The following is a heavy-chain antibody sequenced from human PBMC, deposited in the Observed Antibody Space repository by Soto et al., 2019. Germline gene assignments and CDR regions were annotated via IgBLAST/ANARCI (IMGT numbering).Heavy chain of an antibody. V-gene: IGHV4-31*03. J-gene: IGHJ3*02. Sequence: TLSLTCTVSGGSISSGGYYWSWIRQHPGKGLEWIGYIYYSGSTYYNPSLKSRVTISVDTSKNQFSLKLSSVTAADTAVYYCARDDYYGSGSYAFDIWGQGTMVTVSS. CDR2: IYYSGST. CDR3: ARDDYYGSGSYAFDI. CDR1: GGSISSGGYY. D-gene: IGHD3-10*01.